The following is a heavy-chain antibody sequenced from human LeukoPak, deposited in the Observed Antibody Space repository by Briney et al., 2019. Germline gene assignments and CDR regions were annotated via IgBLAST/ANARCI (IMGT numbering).Heavy chain of an antibody. Sequence: GASVKVSCKASGYTFVSYGITWVRQAPGQGLELMGWISVYNGDTKYAQNLQGRVTLTTDTSTSTAYMELRSLRSDDTAVYYCVRGGGFNSGFEYWGQGTLVIVSS. CDR3: VRGGGFNSGFEY. CDR2: ISVYNGDT. V-gene: IGHV1-18*04. J-gene: IGHJ4*02. D-gene: IGHD3-10*01. CDR1: GYTFVSYG.